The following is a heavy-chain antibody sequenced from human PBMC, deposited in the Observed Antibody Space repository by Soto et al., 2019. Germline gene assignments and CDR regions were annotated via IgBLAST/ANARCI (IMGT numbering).Heavy chain of an antibody. D-gene: IGHD3-22*01. V-gene: IGHV1-69*01. CDR2: IIPMFRTV. CDR1: GGTFSKYA. Sequence: QVQLVQSGAEVKKPGSSVKVSCKTSGGTFSKYAFTWVRQAPGQGLEWMGGIIPMFRTVNYAQKFQDRVTITADESTTTAYMELSSLRSEDTAVYYCVPLQPSTIIGRPGVDVWGQGTTVTVSS. CDR3: VPLQPSTIIGRPGVDV. J-gene: IGHJ6*02.